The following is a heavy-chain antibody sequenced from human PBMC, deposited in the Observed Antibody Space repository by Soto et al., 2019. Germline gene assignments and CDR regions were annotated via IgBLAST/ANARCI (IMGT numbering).Heavy chain of an antibody. D-gene: IGHD6-19*01. Sequence: PSETLSLTCTVSGASITNSSYYWGWIRQPPGKGLEWIGTIYYRGTTYYKASLKSRVTISVDTSKNQFSLKLTSVTAADTAVYYCARVHVMVVAGSTFDYWGHGTLVTVSS. V-gene: IGHV4-39*01. CDR1: GASITNSSYY. CDR2: IYYRGTT. J-gene: IGHJ4*01. CDR3: ARVHVMVVAGSTFDY.